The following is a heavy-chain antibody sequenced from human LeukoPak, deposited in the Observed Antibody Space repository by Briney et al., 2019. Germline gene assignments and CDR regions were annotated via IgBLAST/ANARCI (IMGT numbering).Heavy chain of an antibody. V-gene: IGHV4-39*02. Sequence: PSETLSLTCTVSGGSITNSTYYWVWIRQPPGMGLEWIGNIYYNGITHYNPSLKSRVTISADTSKNHFSLKLSSVTAADTAVYYCTRPADYGDSWGGDAFDIWGQGTMVTVSS. CDR2: IYYNGIT. CDR3: TRPADYGDSWGGDAFDI. J-gene: IGHJ3*02. D-gene: IGHD4-17*01. CDR1: GGSITNSTYY.